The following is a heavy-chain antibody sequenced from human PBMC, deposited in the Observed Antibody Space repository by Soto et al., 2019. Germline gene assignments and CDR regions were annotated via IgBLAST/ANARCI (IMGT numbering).Heavy chain of an antibody. Sequence: SETLSLTCTVSGGSISSYYWSWIRQPPGKGLEWIGYIYYSGSTNYNPSLKSRVTISVDTSKNQFSLKLSSVTAADTAVYYCARVGSGSYYHDAFDIWGQGTMVTVSS. D-gene: IGHD1-26*01. J-gene: IGHJ3*02. CDR3: ARVGSGSYYHDAFDI. CDR2: IYYSGST. V-gene: IGHV4-59*01. CDR1: GGSISSYY.